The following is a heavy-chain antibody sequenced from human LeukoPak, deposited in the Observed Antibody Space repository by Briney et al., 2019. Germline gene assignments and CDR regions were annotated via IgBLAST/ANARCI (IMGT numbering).Heavy chain of an antibody. CDR3: ASGSGYDHVY. V-gene: IGHV3-30-3*01. J-gene: IGHJ4*02. D-gene: IGHD5-12*01. Sequence: PGGSLRLSCAASGFTFSSYAVHWVRQAPGKGLEWVAVISYDGSNKYYADSVKGRCTISRDNSKNTLYLQMNSLRAEDTAVYYCASGSGYDHVYWGQGTLVTVSS. CDR2: ISYDGSNK. CDR1: GFTFSSYA.